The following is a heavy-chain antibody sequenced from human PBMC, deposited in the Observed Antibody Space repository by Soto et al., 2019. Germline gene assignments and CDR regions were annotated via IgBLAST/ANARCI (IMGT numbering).Heavy chain of an antibody. CDR3: ARHRRTTVVTLRGVNYYYFDY. D-gene: IGHD4-17*01. CDR2: INAGNGNT. V-gene: IGHV1-3*01. J-gene: IGHJ4*02. CDR1: VYTFTSYA. Sequence: QVRLVQSGAAVKKPGASVKVSCKASVYTFTSYAMHWVRRAPGQRLEWMGWINAGNGNTKYSQKFQGRVTNTRDTSASTAYMELSSLRSEDTAVYYCARHRRTTVVTLRGVNYYYFDYWGQGTLVTVSS.